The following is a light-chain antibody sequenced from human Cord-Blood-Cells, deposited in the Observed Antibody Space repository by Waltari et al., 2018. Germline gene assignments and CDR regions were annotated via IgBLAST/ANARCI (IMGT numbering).Light chain of an antibody. CDR1: QSVSST. CDR3: QQRSNWAPLT. V-gene: IGKV3-11*01. CDR2: DAS. J-gene: IGKJ4*01. Sequence: DIVLTQSPATLSLSPGERATLSCKASQSVSSTLTWYQQKPGQAPRLLICDASNRATGIPARFSSSGYGTDFTLYISSLEPEDFAVYYCQQRSNWAPLTFGGGTKVEIK.